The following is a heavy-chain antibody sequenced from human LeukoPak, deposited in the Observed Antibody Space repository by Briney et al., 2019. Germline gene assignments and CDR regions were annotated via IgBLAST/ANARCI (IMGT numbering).Heavy chain of an antibody. V-gene: IGHV3-21*01. J-gene: IGHJ4*02. Sequence: GGSLRLSCAASGFTFSSQSMNWVRQAPGKGLEWVSSISSSSSYISYADSVKGRFTISRDNAKNSLYLQTNSLRAEDTAVYYCARDGIAGAYFDYWGQGTLVTVSS. CDR1: GFTFSSQS. CDR3: ARDGIAGAYFDY. CDR2: ISSSSSYI. D-gene: IGHD2-21*01.